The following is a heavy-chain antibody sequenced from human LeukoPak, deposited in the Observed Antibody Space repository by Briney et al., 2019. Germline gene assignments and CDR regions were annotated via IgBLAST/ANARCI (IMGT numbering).Heavy chain of an antibody. J-gene: IGHJ4*02. V-gene: IGHV3-30*02. Sequence: PGGSLRLSCAASGFTFSSYGMHWVRQAPGKGLEWVAFIRYDGSNKYYADSVKGRFTISRDNSKNTLYLQMNSLRAEDTAAYYCAKGYSSSWYEIDYWGQGTLVTVSS. CDR3: AKGYSSSWYEIDY. CDR1: GFTFSSYG. D-gene: IGHD6-13*01. CDR2: IRYDGSNK.